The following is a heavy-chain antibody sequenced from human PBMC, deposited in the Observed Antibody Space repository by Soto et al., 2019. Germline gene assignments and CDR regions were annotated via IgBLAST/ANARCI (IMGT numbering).Heavy chain of an antibody. D-gene: IGHD3-10*01. Sequence: TGGSLRLSCAASGFTFSSYAMSWVRQAPGKGLEWVSAISGSGGSTYYADSVKGRFTISRDNSKNTLYLQMNSLRAEDTAVYYCAKGGFGEPFTNSDYSGQGTLLTVS. J-gene: IGHJ4*02. V-gene: IGHV3-23*01. CDR3: AKGGFGEPFTNSDY. CDR2: ISGSGGST. CDR1: GFTFSSYA.